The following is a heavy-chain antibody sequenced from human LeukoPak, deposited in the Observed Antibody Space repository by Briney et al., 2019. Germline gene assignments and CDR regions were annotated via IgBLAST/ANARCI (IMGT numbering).Heavy chain of an antibody. D-gene: IGHD3-10*01. CDR1: GFTFSSYG. Sequence: GGSLRLSCAASGFTFSSYGIHWVRQAPGKGLEWVAVISTDGNDKYYADSVKGRFTISRDNSKSTLYLQMNSLRVEDTAVYYCAKDRTRRGADYCFDYWGQGTLVTVSS. CDR2: ISTDGNDK. CDR3: AKDRTRRGADYCFDY. J-gene: IGHJ4*02. V-gene: IGHV3-30*18.